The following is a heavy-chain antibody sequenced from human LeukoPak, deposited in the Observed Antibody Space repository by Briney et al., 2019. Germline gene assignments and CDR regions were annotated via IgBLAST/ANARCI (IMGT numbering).Heavy chain of an antibody. V-gene: IGHV1-2*02. D-gene: IGHD3-22*01. CDR1: GYTFTGYY. CDR3: ARAYDSSGCSNGFDY. J-gene: IGHJ4*02. Sequence: ASVKVSCKASGYTFTGYYMHWVRQAPGQGLEWMGWINPNSGGTNYAQKFQGRVTMTRDTSISTAYMELSRLRSDDTAVYYCARAYDSSGCSNGFDYWGQGTLVTVSS. CDR2: INPNSGGT.